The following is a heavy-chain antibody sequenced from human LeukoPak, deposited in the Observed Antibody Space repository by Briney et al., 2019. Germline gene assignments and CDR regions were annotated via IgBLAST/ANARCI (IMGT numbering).Heavy chain of an antibody. CDR2: ISSDGSNK. CDR3: ARDRVLDY. V-gene: IGHV3-30*03. CDR1: GFTFSSYG. J-gene: IGHJ4*02. Sequence: GGSLRLSCAASGFTFSSYGMHWVRQAPGKGLEWVAVISSDGSNKYYADSVKGRFAISRDNSQNTLYLQMNSLRAEDTAVYYCARDRVLDYWGQGTLVTVSS.